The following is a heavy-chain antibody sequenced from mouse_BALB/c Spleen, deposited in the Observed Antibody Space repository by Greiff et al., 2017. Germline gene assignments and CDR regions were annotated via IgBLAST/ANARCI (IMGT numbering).Heavy chain of an antibody. CDR1: GYSITSDYA. J-gene: IGHJ4*01. D-gene: IGHD2-2*01. Sequence: VQLKESGPGLVKPSQSLSLTCTVTGYSITSDYAWNWIRQFPGNKLEWMGYISYSGSTSYNPSLKSRISITRDTSKNQFFLQLNSVTTEDTATYYCARGGGYYDAMDYWGQGTSVTVSS. CDR2: ISYSGST. CDR3: ARGGGYYDAMDY. V-gene: IGHV3-2*02.